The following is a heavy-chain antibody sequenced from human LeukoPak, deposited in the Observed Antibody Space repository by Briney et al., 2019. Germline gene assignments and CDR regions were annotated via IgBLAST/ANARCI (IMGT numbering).Heavy chain of an antibody. CDR3: ARANMDDRSGWYRFDY. J-gene: IGHJ4*02. CDR1: GYTFTGYY. CDR2: INPNSGGT. D-gene: IGHD6-19*01. V-gene: IGHV1-2*02. Sequence: ASVKVSCKASGYTFTGYYMHWVRQAPRQGLEWMGWINPNSGGTNYSQKFQGRVTMTRDTSISTAYMELSRLRSDDTAVYYCARANMDDRSGWYRFDYWGQGTLVTVSS.